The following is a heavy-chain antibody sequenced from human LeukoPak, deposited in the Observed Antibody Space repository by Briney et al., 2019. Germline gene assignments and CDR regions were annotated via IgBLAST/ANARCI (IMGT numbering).Heavy chain of an antibody. CDR1: GGSISSYY. CDR3: ARHALYGSGSYYGDNWFDP. Sequence: SETLSLTCTVSGGSISSYYWSWIRQPPGKGLEWIGSIYYSGSTYYNPSLKSRVTISVDTSKNQFSLKLSSVTAADTAVYYCARHALYGSGSYYGDNWFDPWGQGTLVTVSS. J-gene: IGHJ5*02. V-gene: IGHV4-39*01. CDR2: IYYSGST. D-gene: IGHD3-10*01.